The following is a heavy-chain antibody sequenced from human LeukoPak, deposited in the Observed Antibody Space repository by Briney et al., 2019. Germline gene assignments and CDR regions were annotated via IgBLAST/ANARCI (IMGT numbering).Heavy chain of an antibody. D-gene: IGHD6-19*01. Sequence: SETLSLTCSVSGGSVNTYYWSWIRQSAGKGLEWIGRISITEGTNYNPSLKSRVSRSVDASKNQVSLKLGSVTAADTAVYYCARLRRDINDWYADDCWGQGTLVTVSS. J-gene: IGHJ4*02. CDR1: GGSVNTYY. CDR2: ISITEGT. V-gene: IGHV4-4*07. CDR3: ARLRRDINDWYADDC.